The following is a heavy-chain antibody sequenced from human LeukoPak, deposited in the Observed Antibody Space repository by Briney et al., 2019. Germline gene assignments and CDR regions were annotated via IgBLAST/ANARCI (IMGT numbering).Heavy chain of an antibody. CDR3: ARGSQYLFVY. J-gene: IGHJ4*02. CDR2: INPSGGST. Sequence: EWMGIINPSGGSTSYAQKFQGRVTMTRDTSTSTVYMELSSLRSEDTAVYYCARGSQYLFVYWGQGTLVTVSS. V-gene: IGHV1-46*01. D-gene: IGHD4-11*01.